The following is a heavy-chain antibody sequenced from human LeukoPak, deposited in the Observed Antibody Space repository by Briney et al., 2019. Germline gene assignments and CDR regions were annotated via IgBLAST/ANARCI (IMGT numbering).Heavy chain of an antibody. J-gene: IGHJ6*04. CDR2: ISYSSSII. CDR3: AGRGVEYCSSTSSQDV. Sequence: PGGSLRLSCAASGFTLSNYNMNWVRQAPGKGLEWVSYISYSSSIIYYADSVKGRFTISRDNAKNSLYLQMNSLRAEDTAVYYCAGRGVEYCSSTSSQDVWGKGATVTVSS. D-gene: IGHD2-2*01. V-gene: IGHV3-48*01. CDR1: GFTLSNYN.